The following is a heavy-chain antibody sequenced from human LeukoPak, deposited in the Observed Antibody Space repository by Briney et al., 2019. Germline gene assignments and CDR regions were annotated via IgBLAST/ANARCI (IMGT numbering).Heavy chain of an antibody. V-gene: IGHV3-7*05. J-gene: IGHJ4*02. Sequence: GGSLRLSCVGSGFTFGSHWMSWVRQAPGRGPEWVANIKQDGSGVDYVESVKGRFTISRDNAKSSLYLQMNSLRAEDTAIYYCERDFIWGQGTPVTVSS. CDR1: GFTFGSHW. D-gene: IGHD3-10*01. CDR3: ERDFI. CDR2: IKQDGSGV.